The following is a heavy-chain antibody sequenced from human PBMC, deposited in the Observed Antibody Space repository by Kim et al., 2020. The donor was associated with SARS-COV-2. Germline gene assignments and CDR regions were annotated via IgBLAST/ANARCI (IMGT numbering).Heavy chain of an antibody. J-gene: IGHJ4*02. CDR2: ISARDGST. CDR3: ANVYCGGGSCSEVARY. Sequence: GGSLRLSCAASGLTFVTYDMSWVRQAPGKGLEWVSTISARDGSTYYADSVKGRFTISRDNSKNTLYLQMSSLRAEDTAVYYCANVYCGGGSCSEVARYWGQGTLVTVSS. D-gene: IGHD2-15*01. CDR1: GLTFVTYD. V-gene: IGHV3-23*01.